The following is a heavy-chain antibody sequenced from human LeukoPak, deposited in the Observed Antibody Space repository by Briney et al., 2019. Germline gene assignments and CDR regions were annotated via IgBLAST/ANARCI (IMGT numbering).Heavy chain of an antibody. J-gene: IGHJ4*02. D-gene: IGHD3-3*01. V-gene: IGHV3-11*04. CDR1: GFTFSDYY. CDR2: ISGSGSTI. Sequence: PGGSLRLSCAASGFTFSDYYMSWIRPAPGKGLEWVSYISGSGSTIYYADSVKGRFTISRDNAKNSLYLQMNSLRAEDTAVYYCARERGYDFWSGSRVLFDYWGQGTLVTVSS. CDR3: ARERGYDFWSGSRVLFDY.